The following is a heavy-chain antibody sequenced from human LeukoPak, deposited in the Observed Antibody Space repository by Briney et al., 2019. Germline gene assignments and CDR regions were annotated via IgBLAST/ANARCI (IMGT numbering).Heavy chain of an antibody. J-gene: IGHJ4*02. CDR3: ARAPPVVGGIDY. CDR2: ISYDGSNQ. CDR1: GFTFSSYA. V-gene: IGHV3-30*04. Sequence: GGSLRLSCAASGFTFSSYAMHWVRQAPGKGLEWVAVISYDGSNQYDADSVKGRFTISRDNSKNTLYLQMNSLRAEDTAVYYCARAPPVVGGIDYWGQGTLVTVSS. D-gene: IGHD3-22*01.